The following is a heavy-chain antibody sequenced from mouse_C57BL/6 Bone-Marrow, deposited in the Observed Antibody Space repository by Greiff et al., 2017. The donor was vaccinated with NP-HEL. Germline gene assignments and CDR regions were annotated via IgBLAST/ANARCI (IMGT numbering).Heavy chain of an antibody. Sequence: VQLKESGPGLAKPSQTLSLTCSVTGYSITSDYWNWIRKFPGNKLEYMGYISYSGSTYYNPSLKSRISITRDTSKNQYYLQLNSVTTEDTATYYCARYRAYYGSSYGYFDVWGTGTTVTVSS. V-gene: IGHV3-8*01. CDR3: ARYRAYYGSSYGYFDV. D-gene: IGHD1-1*01. J-gene: IGHJ1*03. CDR1: GYSITSDY. CDR2: ISYSGST.